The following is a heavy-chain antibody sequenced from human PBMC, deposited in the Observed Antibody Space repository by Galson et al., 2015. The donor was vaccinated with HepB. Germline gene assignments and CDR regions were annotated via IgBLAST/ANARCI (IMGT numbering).Heavy chain of an antibody. D-gene: IGHD3-22*01. J-gene: IGHJ4*02. V-gene: IGHV3-30*02. Sequence: SLRLSCAASGFTFSSYGMHWVRQAPGKGLEWVAFIRYDGSNKYYADSVMGRFTISRDNSKNTLYLQMNSLRAEDTAVYYCAKDRYSSSWYATDYYDSSGYSFDYWGQGTLVTVSS. CDR2: IRYDGSNK. CDR1: GFTFSSYG. CDR3: AKDRYSSSWYATDYYDSSGYSFDY.